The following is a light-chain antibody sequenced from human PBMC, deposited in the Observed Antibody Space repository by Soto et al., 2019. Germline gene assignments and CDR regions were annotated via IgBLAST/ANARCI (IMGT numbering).Light chain of an antibody. Sequence: EMVVTQSPATLSVSPGERATLSCRASQDVSSNLAWYQQKPCQAPSLLIYGASTSATGTPARFSGSGSGTEFTLTISSLQSEDYAVYFCQQYIRWPLTFGGGTKVEI. V-gene: IGKV3-15*01. CDR2: GAS. CDR3: QQYIRWPLT. CDR1: QDVSSN. J-gene: IGKJ4*01.